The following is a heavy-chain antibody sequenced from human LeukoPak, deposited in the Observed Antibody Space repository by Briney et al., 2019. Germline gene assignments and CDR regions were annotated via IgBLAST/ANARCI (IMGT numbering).Heavy chain of an antibody. V-gene: IGHV3-30*04. J-gene: IGHJ4*02. CDR1: GFTFSSYA. Sequence: GGSLRLSCAASGFTFSSYAMHWVSQAPGKGLEWVAVISYDGSNKYYADSVKGRFTISRDNSKNTLYLQMNSLRAEDTAVYYCARGGFFVVVTATYDYWGQGTLVTVSS. CDR2: ISYDGSNK. D-gene: IGHD2-21*02. CDR3: ARGGFFVVVTATYDY.